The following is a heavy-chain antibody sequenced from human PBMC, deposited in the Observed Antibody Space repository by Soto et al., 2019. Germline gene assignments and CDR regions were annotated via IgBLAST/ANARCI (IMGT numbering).Heavy chain of an antibody. J-gene: IGHJ6*03. CDR2: TSSSGSTI. CDR1: GFTFSDYY. Sequence: GGSLRLSCAASGFTFSDYYMSWIRQAPGKGLEWVSYTSSSGSTIYYADSVKGRFTISRDNAKNSLYLQMNSLRAEDTAVYYCASYLETGDNYGDYDYYYYYMDVWGKGTTVTVSS. CDR3: ASYLETGDNYGDYDYYYYYMDV. V-gene: IGHV3-11*01. D-gene: IGHD4-17*01.